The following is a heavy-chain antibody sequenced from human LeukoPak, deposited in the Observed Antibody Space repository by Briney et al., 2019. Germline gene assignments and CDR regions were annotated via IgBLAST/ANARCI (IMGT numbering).Heavy chain of an antibody. Sequence: GESLQISCKGSGYSFTNYWIGWVRQMPGKGLEWMGIVYPGDSDARYSPSFQGQVTISADTSISTAYLQWSTLKASDTAMYYCATTTDSSGWYRGFDPWGQGTLVTVSS. CDR3: ATTTDSSGWYRGFDP. CDR2: VYPGDSDA. V-gene: IGHV5-51*01. J-gene: IGHJ5*02. D-gene: IGHD6-19*01. CDR1: GYSFTNYW.